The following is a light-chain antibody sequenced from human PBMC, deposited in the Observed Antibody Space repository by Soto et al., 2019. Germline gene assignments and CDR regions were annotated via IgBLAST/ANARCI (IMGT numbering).Light chain of an antibody. V-gene: IGKV3-20*01. CDR3: HHYADLPLT. J-gene: IGKJ4*01. CDR1: QSVGTS. CDR2: GAS. Sequence: EIVLTQSPGTLSLSPGERATLSCRASQSVGTSLAWHQLKPGQATRLLIYGASSRASGITDRFSGSGSVADFTVIISRLEPEDFSVYYCHHYADLPLTFGGGTKVEIK.